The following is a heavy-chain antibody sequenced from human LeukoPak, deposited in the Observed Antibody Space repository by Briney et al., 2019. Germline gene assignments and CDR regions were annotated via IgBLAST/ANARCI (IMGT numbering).Heavy chain of an antibody. V-gene: IGHV3-30*04. CDR3: AKGPLRGTAAAIDY. D-gene: IGHD2-2*01. J-gene: IGHJ4*02. Sequence: GGSLRLSCAASGFTFSSYAMHWVRQAPGKGLEWVAVISYDGSNKYYADSVKGRFTISRDNSKNTLYLQMNSLRAEDTAVYYCAKGPLRGTAAAIDYWGQGTLVTVSS. CDR2: ISYDGSNK. CDR1: GFTFSSYA.